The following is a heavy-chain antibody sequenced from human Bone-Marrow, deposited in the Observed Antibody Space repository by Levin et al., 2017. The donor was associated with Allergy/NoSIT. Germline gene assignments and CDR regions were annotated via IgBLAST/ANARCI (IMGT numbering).Heavy chain of an antibody. J-gene: IGHJ5*02. D-gene: IGHD5-12*01. Sequence: ASVKVSCKASGYSFTHYAIHWVRQAPGQRLEWMGWINPVNGNTKYSQNFQGRVTITKDTSASTVYVEPSSLRSDDTAVYYCAREVIPRGSSRQWLPLDWFDPWGQGTLVTVSS. CDR1: GYSFTHYA. V-gene: IGHV1-3*01. CDR2: INPVNGNT. CDR3: AREVIPRGSSRQWLPLDWFDP.